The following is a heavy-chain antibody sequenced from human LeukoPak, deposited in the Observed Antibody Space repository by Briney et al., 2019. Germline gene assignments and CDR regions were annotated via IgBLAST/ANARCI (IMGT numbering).Heavy chain of an antibody. J-gene: IGHJ6*02. CDR3: ATYSTGWYAKGMDV. Sequence: GGSLRLSCATPGFTFSSYWMSWVRQAPGKGLEWVANIKQDGSEEYYVDSVKGRFTISRDNAKNSLSLQMNSLRAEDTAVYYCATYSTGWYAKGMDVWGQGTTVTVSS. CDR1: GFTFSSYW. D-gene: IGHD6-19*01. V-gene: IGHV3-7*02. CDR2: IKQDGSEE.